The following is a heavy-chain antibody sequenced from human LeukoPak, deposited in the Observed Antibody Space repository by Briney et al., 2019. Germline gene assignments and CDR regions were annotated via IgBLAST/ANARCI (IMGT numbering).Heavy chain of an antibody. CDR1: GGTFSSYA. Sequence: GASVKVSCKASGGTFSSYAISWVRQAPGQGLEWMGGIIPIFGTANYAEKVQGRVTITADKSTRTAYMELSSLRSVDTADKYGERGYCSGGSCFPPLAYGGFDPWGQGTLVTVSS. CDR2: IIPIFGTA. CDR3: ERGYCSGGSCFPPLAYGGFDP. J-gene: IGHJ5*02. V-gene: IGHV1-69*06. D-gene: IGHD2-15*01.